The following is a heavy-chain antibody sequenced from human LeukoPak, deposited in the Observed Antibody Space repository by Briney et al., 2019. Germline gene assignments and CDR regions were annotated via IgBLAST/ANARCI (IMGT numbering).Heavy chain of an antibody. Sequence: GGSLRLSCAASGFTFSSYGMHLVRQAPGKGLEWVAVISDDGSNKYYADSVKGRFTISRDNSKNTLYLQMNSLRAEDTAVYYCAKAVSTVATAFDYWGQGTLVTVSS. D-gene: IGHD4-17*01. CDR2: ISDDGSNK. CDR3: AKAVSTVATAFDY. CDR1: GFTFSSYG. V-gene: IGHV3-30*18. J-gene: IGHJ4*02.